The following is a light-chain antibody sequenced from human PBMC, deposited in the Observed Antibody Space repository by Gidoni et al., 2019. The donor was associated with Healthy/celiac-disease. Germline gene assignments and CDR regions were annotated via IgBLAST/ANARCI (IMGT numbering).Light chain of an antibody. J-gene: IGLJ1*01. Sequence: QPALTQPASVSGSPGQSITTACTGTSSALGGYNYVSWYQQHPGKAPKLLIYEVSNRPSGVSNRFSGSKSGNTASLAISGLQAEDEADYYCSAYAGSSNHVFGTGTKVTVL. V-gene: IGLV2-14*01. CDR3: SAYAGSSNHV. CDR1: SSALGGYNY. CDR2: EVS.